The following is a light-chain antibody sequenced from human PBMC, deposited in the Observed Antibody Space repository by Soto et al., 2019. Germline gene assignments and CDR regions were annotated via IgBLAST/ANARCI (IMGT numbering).Light chain of an antibody. V-gene: IGKV3-15*01. CDR2: GAF. CDR1: QSVSSN. Sequence: EILMTQSPVTLSVYPGERATLSCRASQSVSSNLAWYQQKPGQAPSLLLYGAFTSATGIPARFSGTGSGTEFTFTISSLQSEDFALYYCQQYNDWPLTFGQGTKVEI. J-gene: IGKJ1*01. CDR3: QQYNDWPLT.